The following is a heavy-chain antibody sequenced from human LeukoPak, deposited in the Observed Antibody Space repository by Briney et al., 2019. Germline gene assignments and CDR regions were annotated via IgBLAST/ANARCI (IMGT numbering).Heavy chain of an antibody. CDR1: GFTFSSYS. Sequence: GGSLRLSCAASGFTFSSYSMIWVRQAPGKGLEWVSYISSSSSTIYYADSVKGRFTISRDNAKNSLYLQMNSLRAEDTAVYYCARDLPYSYYVSYYYYYMDVWGKGTTVTVSS. V-gene: IGHV3-48*01. D-gene: IGHD4-11*01. CDR3: ARDLPYSYYVSYYYYYMDV. CDR2: ISSSSSTI. J-gene: IGHJ6*03.